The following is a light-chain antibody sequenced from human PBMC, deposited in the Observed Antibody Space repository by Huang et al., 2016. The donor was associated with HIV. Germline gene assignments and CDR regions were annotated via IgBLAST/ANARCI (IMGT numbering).Light chain of an antibody. J-gene: IGKJ2*01. CDR3: QQYNNWRAT. V-gene: IGKV3-15*01. CDR2: GAA. Sequence: EIVMTQSPATLSVSPGERATLSCRAIQSVSSNFAWYQQKPGQAPRFRIYGAATRATGIPARFSGSGSWTEFTLTISSLQSEDCAIYYCQQYNNWRATFGQGTKLEIK. CDR1: QSVSSN.